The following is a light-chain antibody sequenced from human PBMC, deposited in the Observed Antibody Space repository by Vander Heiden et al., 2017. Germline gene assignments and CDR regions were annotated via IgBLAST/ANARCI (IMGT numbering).Light chain of an antibody. Sequence: DIVMTQSPDSLAVSLGERATINCKSSQSVLYCSNNKNYLAWYQQKPGQPPELLIYWASTRESGVPDRFSGSGSGTDFTLTISSLQAEDVAVYYCQQYYSTPYTFGQGTKLQIK. J-gene: IGKJ2*01. CDR1: QSVLYCSNNKNY. CDR3: QQYYSTPYT. CDR2: WAS. V-gene: IGKV4-1*01.